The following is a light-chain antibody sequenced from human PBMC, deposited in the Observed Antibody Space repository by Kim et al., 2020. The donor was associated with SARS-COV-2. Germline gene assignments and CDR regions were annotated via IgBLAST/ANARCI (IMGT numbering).Light chain of an antibody. CDR1: QSPLHSNGYNF. J-gene: IGKJ3*01. Sequence: DIVLTQSPLYLPVTPGELASISCRSSQSPLHSNGYNFLDWYLQKPGQSPQLLIYMGSYRASGVPDRFSGSGSGTEFTLKISRVEAEDVGIYYCMQAQQTLTFGPGTKVDIK. CDR3: MQAQQTLT. V-gene: IGKV2-28*01. CDR2: MGS.